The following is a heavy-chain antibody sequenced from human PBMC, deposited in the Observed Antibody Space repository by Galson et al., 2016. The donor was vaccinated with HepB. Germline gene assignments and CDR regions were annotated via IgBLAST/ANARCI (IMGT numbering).Heavy chain of an antibody. Sequence: SETLSLTCAVSGDSIINNRWWHWVRQPPGKGLERIGETHHSGSTNYSPALRSRLLMSVDKSKNQLPLKLDSVTAADTATYYCALFSFGGNVDLWGQGIRVTVSS. D-gene: IGHD1-26*01. J-gene: IGHJ4*02. CDR3: ALFSFGGNVDL. CDR1: GDSIINNRW. CDR2: THHSGST. V-gene: IGHV4-4*02.